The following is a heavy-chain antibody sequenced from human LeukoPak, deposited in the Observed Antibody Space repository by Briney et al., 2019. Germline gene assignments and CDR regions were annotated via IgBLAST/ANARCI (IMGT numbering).Heavy chain of an antibody. V-gene: IGHV1-2*06. CDR1: GYTFTGYY. D-gene: IGHD3-9*01. J-gene: IGHJ6*03. CDR2: INPNSGGT. Sequence: GASVKVSCKASGYTFTGYYMHWVRQAPGQGLEWMGRINPNSGGTNYAQKLQGRVTMTTDTSTSTAYMELRSLRSDDTAVYYCARAAVPLAKTLRYFDRGYYYYYMDVWGKGTTVTVSS. CDR3: ARAAVPLAKTLRYFDRGYYYYYMDV.